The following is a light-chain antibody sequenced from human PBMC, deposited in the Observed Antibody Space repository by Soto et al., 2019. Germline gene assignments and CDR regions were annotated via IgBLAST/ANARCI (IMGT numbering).Light chain of an antibody. Sequence: EIVMTQSPATLSVSPGERVTLSCRASQSISNNLAWYQHKPGKAPKLLIYDASTLESGVPPRVSGSGSGTEFTLTISSLQPDAFATYYCQQYKSYPWTFGQGTKVEIK. CDR2: DAS. V-gene: IGKV1-5*01. CDR3: QQYKSYPWT. J-gene: IGKJ1*01. CDR1: QSISNN.